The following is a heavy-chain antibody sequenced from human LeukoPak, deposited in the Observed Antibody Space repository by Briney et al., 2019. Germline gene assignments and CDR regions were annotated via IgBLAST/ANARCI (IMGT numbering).Heavy chain of an antibody. V-gene: IGHV4-59*08. CDR3: TRRGRNNWGEGNDY. CDR2: INDSGST. D-gene: IGHD1-1*01. J-gene: IGHJ4*02. Sequence: PSETLSLTCTVSGGSISSYYWSWIRQPPGKGLEWIGYINDSGSTNSNPSLKSRVTMSVDTSKNQFSLKLSSVTAADTAVYYCTRRGRNNWGEGNDYWGQGTLVTVSS. CDR1: GGSISSYY.